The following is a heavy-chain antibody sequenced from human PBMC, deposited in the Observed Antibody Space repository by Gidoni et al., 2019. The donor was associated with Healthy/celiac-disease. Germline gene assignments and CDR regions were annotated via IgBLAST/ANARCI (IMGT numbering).Heavy chain of an antibody. D-gene: IGHD3-3*01. V-gene: IGHV1-8*01. CDR1: GYTFTSYD. CDR3: ARGRVPYYDFWSGYYATYYYYGMDV. CDR2: MNPNSGNT. Sequence: QVQLVQSGAEVKKPGASVKVSCKASGYTFTSYDINWVRQATGQGLEWMGWMNPNSGNTGYAQKFQGRVTMTRNTSISTAYMELSSLRSEDTAVYYCARGRVPYYDFWSGYYATYYYYGMDVWGQGTTVTVSS. J-gene: IGHJ6*02.